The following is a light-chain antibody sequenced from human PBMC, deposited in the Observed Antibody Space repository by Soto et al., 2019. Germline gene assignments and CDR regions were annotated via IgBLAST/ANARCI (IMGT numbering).Light chain of an antibody. V-gene: IGKV3-11*01. CDR1: QSVSSY. CDR3: QQRMNWALT. Sequence: EIVMTQTPTTLSLSTEKRATLACRASQSVSSYLLWYQQKPGQAPRLLIYDASNRATGIPARFSGSGSETDFTLTISCVEPEDFAVYYCQQRMNWALTFDQGTRLEI. CDR2: DAS. J-gene: IGKJ5*01.